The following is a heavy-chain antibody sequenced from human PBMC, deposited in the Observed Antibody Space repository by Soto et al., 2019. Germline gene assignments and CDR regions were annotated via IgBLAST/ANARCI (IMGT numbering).Heavy chain of an antibody. Sequence: QVHLVQSGAEVRKPGSSVKVSCKTSGGTFSPYTIYWVRQAPGQGLEWMGRIIPLFGTTKYAQNFQDRVTITAEESTSTTYMELSSLRAEDTAVYYCARRLDDRADEGFDVWGEGTAVTVSA. D-gene: IGHD3-16*01. V-gene: IGHV1-69*18. CDR3: ARRLDDRADEGFDV. J-gene: IGHJ3*01. CDR2: IIPLFGTT. CDR1: GGTFSPYT.